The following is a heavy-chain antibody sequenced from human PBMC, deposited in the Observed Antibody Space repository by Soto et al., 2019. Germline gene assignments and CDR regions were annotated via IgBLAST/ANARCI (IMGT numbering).Heavy chain of an antibody. CDR2: INGYNGNT. CDR3: ARGDNGDLYYNMDV. V-gene: IGHV1-18*01. Sequence: ASVKVSCRAPGYTFVNHGISWVRQAPGQGLEWMGWINGYNGNTNYAQKFQDRVTMTTDTSTITAYMELRNLRFDDTAVYYCARGDNGDLYYNMDVWGQGTTVTVSS. D-gene: IGHD4-17*01. J-gene: IGHJ6*03. CDR1: GYTFVNHG.